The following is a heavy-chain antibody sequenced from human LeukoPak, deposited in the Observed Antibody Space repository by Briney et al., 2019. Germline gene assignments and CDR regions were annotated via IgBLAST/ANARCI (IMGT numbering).Heavy chain of an antibody. D-gene: IGHD3-10*01. CDR2: ISSSSSYT. CDR1: GFTFSDYY. J-gene: IGHJ4*02. V-gene: IGHV3-11*06. Sequence: GGSLRLSCAASGFTFSDYYMSWIRQAPGKGLEWVSYISSSSSYTNYADSVKGRFTISRDNAKSSLYLQMNGLRAEDTAVYYCARDLMVRGVPYYFDYWGQGTLVTVSS. CDR3: ARDLMVRGVPYYFDY.